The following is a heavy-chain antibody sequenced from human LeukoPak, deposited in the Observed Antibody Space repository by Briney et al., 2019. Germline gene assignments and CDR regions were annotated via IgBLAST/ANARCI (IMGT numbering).Heavy chain of an antibody. CDR1: GFTFSSYA. CDR3: ARVDSPRGTGYFDY. CDR2: ISYDGSNK. Sequence: GGSLRLSCAASGFTFSSYAMHWVRQAPGKGLEWVAVISYDGSNKYYADSVKGRFTISRDNSKNTPYLQMNSLRAEDTAVYYCARVDSPRGTGYFDYWGQGTLVTVSS. J-gene: IGHJ4*02. D-gene: IGHD3-10*01. V-gene: IGHV3-30-3*01.